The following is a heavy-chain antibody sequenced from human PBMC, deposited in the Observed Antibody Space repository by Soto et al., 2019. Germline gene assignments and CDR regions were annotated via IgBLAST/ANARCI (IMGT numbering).Heavy chain of an antibody. CDR3: ASDLGSGYERGDY. J-gene: IGHJ4*02. V-gene: IGHV1-69*12. CDR1: GDTFTNHV. Sequence: QVQLVQSGGEVKKPGSSVKVSCKASGDTFTNHVFNWVRQAPGQGLEWMGGIISLFGTPHYAQRFQGRVTITADESTATSYMQLSSLGSEATAVSYCASDLGSGYERGDYWGQGTLVTVSS. CDR2: IISLFGTP. D-gene: IGHD3-22*01.